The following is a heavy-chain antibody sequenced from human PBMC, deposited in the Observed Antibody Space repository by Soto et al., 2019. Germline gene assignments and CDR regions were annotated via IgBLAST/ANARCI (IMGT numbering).Heavy chain of an antibody. Sequence: SETLSLTCTVSCGSISSYYWSWIRQPPGKGLEWIGYIYYSGSTNYNPSLKSRVTISVDTSKNQFSLKLSSVTAADTAVYYCARQVSARLVPFDYWGQGTLVTVSS. D-gene: IGHD2-21*02. CDR2: IYYSGST. CDR1: CGSISSYY. CDR3: ARQVSARLVPFDY. V-gene: IGHV4-59*08. J-gene: IGHJ4*02.